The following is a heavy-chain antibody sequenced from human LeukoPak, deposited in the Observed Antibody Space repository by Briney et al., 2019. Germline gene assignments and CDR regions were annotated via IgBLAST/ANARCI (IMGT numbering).Heavy chain of an antibody. CDR3: ARLGAGPTYYDFWSGYSSFYFDY. V-gene: IGHV4-39*01. CDR1: GGSTSSSNYY. D-gene: IGHD3-3*01. J-gene: IGHJ4*02. CDR2: IHYSGNT. Sequence: SETLSLTCTVSGGSTSSSNYYWGWIRQPPGQGLEWIGGIHYSGNTYYNPSLKSRVTISVDTSKNQFSLKLSSVTAADTAVYYCARLGAGPTYYDFWSGYSSFYFDYWGQGTLVTVSS.